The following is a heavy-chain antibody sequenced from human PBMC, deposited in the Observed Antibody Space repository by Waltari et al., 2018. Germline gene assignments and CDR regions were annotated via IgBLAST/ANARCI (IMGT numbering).Heavy chain of an antibody. CDR1: GFHFSDYS. J-gene: IGHJ2*01. CDR2: MSSSGSTI. Sequence: QVQLVESGGGVVKPGGSLSLSCAASGFHFSDYSMSWSRQAPGKGLEWVSYMSSSGSTIYYADSVKGRFTISRDNAKNSLYLQMNSLRAEDTAVYYCARRVTRYWYFDLWGRGTLVTVSS. D-gene: IGHD5-18*01. CDR3: ARRVTRYWYFDL. V-gene: IGHV3-11*04.